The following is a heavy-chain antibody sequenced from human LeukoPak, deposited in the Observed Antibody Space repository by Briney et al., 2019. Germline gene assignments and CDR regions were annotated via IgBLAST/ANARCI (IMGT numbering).Heavy chain of an antibody. D-gene: IGHD5-18*01. J-gene: IGHJ4*02. CDR1: GGTFSSYT. Sequence: GASVKVSCKASGGTFSSYTISWVRQAPGQELEWMGRIIPILGIANYAQKFQGRVTITADKSTSTAYMELSSLRSEDTAVYYCARVVDTAMVDYWGQGTQVTVSS. CDR3: ARVVDTAMVDY. V-gene: IGHV1-69*02. CDR2: IIPILGIA.